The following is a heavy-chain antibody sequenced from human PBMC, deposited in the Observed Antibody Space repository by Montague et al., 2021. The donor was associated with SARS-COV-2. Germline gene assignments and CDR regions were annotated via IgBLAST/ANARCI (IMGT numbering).Heavy chain of an antibody. D-gene: IGHD6-19*01. CDR1: GYSFTSYW. Sequence: QSGAEVKKPGESLKISCKGSGYSFTSYWIGWVRQMPGKGLEWMGIIYPGDSDTRYSPSFQGQVTISADKSISTAYLQWSSLKASDTAMYYCARHGDSSGWSPDWYFDLWGRGTLVTVSS. V-gene: IGHV5-51*01. CDR3: ARHGDSSGWSPDWYFDL. J-gene: IGHJ2*01. CDR2: IYPGDSDT.